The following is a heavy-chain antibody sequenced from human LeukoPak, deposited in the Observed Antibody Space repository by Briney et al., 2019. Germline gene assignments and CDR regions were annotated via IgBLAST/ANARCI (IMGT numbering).Heavy chain of an antibody. Sequence: ASVKVSCKASGYTFTSYYMHWVRQAPGQGLEWMGIINPGGGSTSYAQKFQGRVTMTRDTSTSTVYMELSSLRSEDTAVYYCARDRYYYDSSGYIRGISFDYWGQVTLVTVSS. V-gene: IGHV1-46*01. D-gene: IGHD3-22*01. CDR3: ARDRYYYDSSGYIRGISFDY. CDR2: INPGGGST. CDR1: GYTFTSYY. J-gene: IGHJ4*02.